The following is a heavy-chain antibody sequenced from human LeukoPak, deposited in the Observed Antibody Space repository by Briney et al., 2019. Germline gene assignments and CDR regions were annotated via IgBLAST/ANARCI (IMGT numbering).Heavy chain of an antibody. CDR2: IYYSGST. CDR1: GGSVSSGSHY. CDR3: ARGYDSSAYYPFNY. D-gene: IGHD3-22*01. J-gene: IGHJ4*02. V-gene: IGHV4-61*01. Sequence: PSETLSLTCTVSGGSVSSGSHYWSWIRQPPGKGLEWIGYIYYSGSTNYNPSLKSRVTISVDTSKNQFSLKLSSVTAADTAVYYCARGYDSSAYYPFNYWGQGTLVTVSS.